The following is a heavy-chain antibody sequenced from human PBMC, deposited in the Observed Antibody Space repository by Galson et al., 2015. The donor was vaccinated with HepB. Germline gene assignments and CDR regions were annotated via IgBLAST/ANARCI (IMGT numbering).Heavy chain of an antibody. CDR2: IYPGDSDT. Sequence: QSGAAVKKPGESPKTSCIGSGYSITHYWIGWVRQMPGKGLEWMGIIYPGDSDTRYSPSFQGQVTISADKSISPAYLQWSSLKASDTAMYYCARRDRSSSNYDAFDIWGQGTMVTVSS. D-gene: IGHD3-22*01. V-gene: IGHV5-51*01. J-gene: IGHJ3*02. CDR1: GYSITHYW. CDR3: ARRDRSSSNYDAFDI.